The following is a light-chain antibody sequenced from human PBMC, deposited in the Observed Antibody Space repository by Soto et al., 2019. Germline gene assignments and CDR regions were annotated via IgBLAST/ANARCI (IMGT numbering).Light chain of an antibody. CDR3: CSFAGNSLPFV. J-gene: IGLJ1*01. V-gene: IGLV2-23*01. CDR1: SNDVGGYNL. CDR2: EGT. Sequence: QSVLTQPASVSGSPGQSITISCTGTSNDVGGYNLVSWYQQRPGKAPKLLIYEGTKRPSGVSIRFSGSKSGKTASLTISGLQAEDEADYYCCSFAGNSLPFVFGSGTKVTVL.